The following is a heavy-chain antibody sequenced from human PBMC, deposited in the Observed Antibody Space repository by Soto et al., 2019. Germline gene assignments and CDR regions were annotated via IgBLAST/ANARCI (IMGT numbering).Heavy chain of an antibody. CDR3: ARSEPTYSSSWYFDY. V-gene: IGHV4-34*01. D-gene: IGHD6-13*01. J-gene: IGHJ4*02. Sequence: SETLSLTCAVYGGSFSGYYWSWIRQPPGKGLEWIGEINHSGSTNYNPSLKSRVTISVDTSKNQFSLKLSSVTAADTAVYYCARSEPTYSSSWYFDYWGQGTLVTVSS. CDR2: INHSGST. CDR1: GGSFSGYY.